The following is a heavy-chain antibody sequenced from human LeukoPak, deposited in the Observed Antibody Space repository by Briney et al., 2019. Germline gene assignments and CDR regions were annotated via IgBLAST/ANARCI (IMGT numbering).Heavy chain of an antibody. CDR3: ARGRRATRLYYFDY. Sequence: GGSLRLSCAASGFTFSDHYMSWIRQAPGQGLEWISYISNTGGTIFYSQSVKGRFTISRDNARNSLYLQMNSLRAEDTAVYYCARGRRATRLYYFDYWGQGTLVTVSS. J-gene: IGHJ4*02. D-gene: IGHD1-26*01. CDR1: GFTFSDHY. V-gene: IGHV3-11*04. CDR2: ISNTGGTI.